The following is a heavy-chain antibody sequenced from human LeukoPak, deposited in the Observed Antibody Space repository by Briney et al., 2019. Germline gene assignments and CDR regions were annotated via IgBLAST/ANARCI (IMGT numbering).Heavy chain of an antibody. J-gene: IGHJ3*02. D-gene: IGHD1-26*01. CDR3: ANSGRNDAFDI. CDR1: GGTFSSYA. V-gene: IGHV1-69*13. CDR2: IIPIFGTA. Sequence: SVTVSFKASGGTFSSYAISWVRQAPGQGLEWMGGIIPIFGTANYAQKFQSRVTITADESTSTAYMELSSLRSEDTAVYYCANSGRNDAFDIWGQGTMVTVSS.